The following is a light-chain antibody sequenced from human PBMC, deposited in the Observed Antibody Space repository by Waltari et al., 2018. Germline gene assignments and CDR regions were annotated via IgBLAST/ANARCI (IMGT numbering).Light chain of an antibody. CDR3: GSYTSSSTWV. CDR1: SSDGGGYNY. CDR2: DVS. V-gene: IGLV2-14*01. Sequence: QSALTQPASVSGSPGQSITISCTGHSSDGGGYNYVSWYQQHPGKAPKLMIYDVSKRPSGVSNRFSGSKSGNTASLTISGLQAEDEADYYCGSYTSSSTWVFGGGTKLTVL. J-gene: IGLJ3*02.